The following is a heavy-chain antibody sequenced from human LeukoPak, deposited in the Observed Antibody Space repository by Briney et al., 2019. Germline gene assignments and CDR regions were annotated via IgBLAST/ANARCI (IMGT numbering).Heavy chain of an antibody. Sequence: GGPLRLSCAAYGLTSSDHYTSWIRQAPGKGLEWEPYISSSGSTIYYAGSVKGRLTLSRDNAKNSLYLQMNSLRAEDTGVYFLXXRXSSSWYVHYYYMDVWGKGTTVTVSS. V-gene: IGHV3-11*01. CDR1: GLTSSDHY. D-gene: IGHD6-13*01. J-gene: IGHJ6*03. CDR3: XXRXSSSWYVHYYYMDV. CDR2: ISSSGSTI.